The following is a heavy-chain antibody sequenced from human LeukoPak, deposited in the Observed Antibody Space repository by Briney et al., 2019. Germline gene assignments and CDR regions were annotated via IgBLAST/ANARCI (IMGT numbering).Heavy chain of an antibody. V-gene: IGHV1-8*01. D-gene: IGHD4-11*01. Sequence: ASETVSFTSSGYTFTIYDINWVRQAPGQGGEGVGWMNPNSGNTGYAQKFQGRVTMTRNTSISTAYMELSSLRSEDTAVYCCARGRRSNYVVYWGPGTLVTASP. CDR3: ARGRRSNYVVY. CDR1: GYTFTIYD. CDR2: MNPNSGNT. J-gene: IGHJ4*02.